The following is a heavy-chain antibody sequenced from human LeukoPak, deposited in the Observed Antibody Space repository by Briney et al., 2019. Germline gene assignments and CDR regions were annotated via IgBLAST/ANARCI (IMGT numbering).Heavy chain of an antibody. CDR1: GFALSDFY. D-gene: IGHD3-3*01. V-gene: IGHV3-11*01. CDR3: ARDWRDGGMDH. J-gene: IGHJ4*02. Sequence: RGSLRLSCVASGFALSDFYMTWIRQAPGKGLEWGSYITGDGTTIYHADSVRGRFTISRDNPKNSLYLQIETLGAEAPPVYYAARDWRDGGMDHWGQGTLVTVSS. CDR2: ITGDGTTI.